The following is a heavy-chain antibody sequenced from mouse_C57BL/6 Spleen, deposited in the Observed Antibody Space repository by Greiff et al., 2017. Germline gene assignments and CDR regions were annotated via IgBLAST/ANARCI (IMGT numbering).Heavy chain of an antibody. J-gene: IGHJ2*01. CDR2: IDPSDSET. CDR1: GYTFTSYW. CDR3: ARWGYYGPYYYFDD. V-gene: IGHV1-52*01. Sequence: VQLQQPGAELVRPGSSVKLSCTASGYTFTSYWMHWVKQRPIQGLEWIGNIDPSDSETHYNQKFKDKATVTVDKSSSTAYMQLSRLTSEDSAVYYWARWGYYGPYYYFDDWGQGTTLTVSS. D-gene: IGHD1-1*01.